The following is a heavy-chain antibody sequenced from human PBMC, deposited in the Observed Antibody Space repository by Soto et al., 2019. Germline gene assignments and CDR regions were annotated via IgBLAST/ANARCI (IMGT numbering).Heavy chain of an antibody. CDR2: IYYSGST. V-gene: IGHV4-30-4*01. Sequence: PSETLSLTCAVSGGSISSGDYYWSWIRQPPGKGLEWIGYIYYSGSTYYNPSLKSRVTISVDTSKNQFSLKLSSVTAADTAVYYCARGVGVYYDFWSGYPNPNWFDPWGQGTLVTVSS. CDR1: GGSISSGDYY. D-gene: IGHD3-3*01. J-gene: IGHJ5*02. CDR3: ARGVGVYYDFWSGYPNPNWFDP.